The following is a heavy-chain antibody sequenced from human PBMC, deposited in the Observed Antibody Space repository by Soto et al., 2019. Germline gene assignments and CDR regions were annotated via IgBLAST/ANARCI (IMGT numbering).Heavy chain of an antibody. D-gene: IGHD1-1*01. CDR2: ITWNSGSK. V-gene: IGHV3-9*01. CDR1: GFTFDDYA. J-gene: IGHJ4*02. Sequence: EVQLVESGGGLVQPGRSLRLSCAASGFTFDDYAMHWVRQPPGKGLEWVSGITWNSGSKDYADSVKGRFTISRDNRKNSLYLHMNSRRGEDTALYYCTTTYPNDDSRVVAYWGQGTLVTVSS. CDR3: TTTYPNDDSRVVAY.